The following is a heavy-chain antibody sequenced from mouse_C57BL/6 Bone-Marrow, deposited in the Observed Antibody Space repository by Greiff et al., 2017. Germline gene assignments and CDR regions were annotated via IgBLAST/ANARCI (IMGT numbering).Heavy chain of an antibody. V-gene: IGHV1-64*01. D-gene: IGHD1-1*01. J-gene: IGHJ2*01. CDR3: ARVFITTPVDYFDY. CDR1: GYTFTSYW. Sequence: QVQLQQPGAELVKPGASVKLSCKASGYTFTSYWMHWVKQRPGQGLEWIGMIHPNSGSTNYNEKFKSKATLTVDKSSSTAYMQLSSLTSEDSAVYYCARVFITTPVDYFDYWGQGTTRTVSS. CDR2: IHPNSGST.